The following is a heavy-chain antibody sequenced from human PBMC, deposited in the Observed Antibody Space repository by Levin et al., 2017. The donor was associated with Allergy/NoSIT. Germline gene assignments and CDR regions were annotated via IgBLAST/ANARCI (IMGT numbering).Heavy chain of an antibody. V-gene: IGHV3-7*03. J-gene: IGHJ6*03. CDR2: VSQDGNEK. Sequence: GGSLRLSCAPSGFIFTNYWMRWIRQVPGKGLEWVASVSQDGNEKYYVDSVKGRFTISRDNAKNSLYLQMNSLRAEDTAVYYCARTITVSGAVAYMDVWGDGTTVTVSS. CDR3: ARTITVSGAVAYMDV. D-gene: IGHD3-3*01. CDR1: GFIFTNYW.